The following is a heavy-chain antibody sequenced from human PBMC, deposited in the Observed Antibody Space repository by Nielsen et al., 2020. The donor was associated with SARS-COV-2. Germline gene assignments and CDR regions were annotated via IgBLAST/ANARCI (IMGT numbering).Heavy chain of an antibody. Sequence: SETLSLTCTVSGGSISSGGYYWSWIRQHPGKGLEWIGYIYYSGSTYYNPSLKSRVTISVDTSKNQFSLKLSSVTAADTAVYYCARDANGDYVDYWGQGTLVTVSS. J-gene: IGHJ4*02. CDR3: ARDANGDYVDY. V-gene: IGHV4-31*03. CDR1: GGSISSGGYY. D-gene: IGHD4-17*01. CDR2: IYYSGST.